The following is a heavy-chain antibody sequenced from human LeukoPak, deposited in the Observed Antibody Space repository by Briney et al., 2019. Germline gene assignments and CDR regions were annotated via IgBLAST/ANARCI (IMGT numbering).Heavy chain of an antibody. V-gene: IGHV3-30*02. CDR3: VKGAPWGYLGMDV. J-gene: IGHJ6*04. D-gene: IGHD3-22*01. CDR1: GFTFSSYG. CDR2: IRYDGSKK. Sequence: GGSLRLSCAASGFTFSSYGMNWIRQAPGKGLEWVAFIRYDGSKKHYADSVKGRFTISRDNSKNTLHLQMNSLRAEDTAVFYCVKGAPWGYLGMDVWGKGTTVTISS.